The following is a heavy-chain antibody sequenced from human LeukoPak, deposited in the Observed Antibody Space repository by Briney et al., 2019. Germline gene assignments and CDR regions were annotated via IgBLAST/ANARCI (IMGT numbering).Heavy chain of an antibody. V-gene: IGHV4-30-4*01. J-gene: IGHJ6*02. CDR2: IYYSRST. CDR1: GGSISSGDYY. Sequence: PSQTLSLTCTVSGGSISSGDYYWSWIPQPPGKGLEWIGYIYYSRSTYYNPSLKSRVTISVDTSKNQFSLKLSSVTAADTAVYYCARERATGNIIVTNNYYGMDVWGQGTTVTVSS. D-gene: IGHD2/OR15-2a*01. CDR3: ARERATGNIIVTNNYYGMDV.